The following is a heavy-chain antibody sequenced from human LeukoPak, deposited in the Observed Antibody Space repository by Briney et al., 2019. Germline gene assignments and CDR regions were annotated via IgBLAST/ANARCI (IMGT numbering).Heavy chain of an antibody. J-gene: IGHJ4*02. V-gene: IGHV4-59*01. CDR1: GGSISSYY. CDR2: IYYSGST. CDR3: ARDGTVNYFDY. D-gene: IGHD6-13*01. Sequence: PSETLSLTCTVSGGSISSYYWSWIRQPPGKGLEWIGYIYYSGSTNYNPSLKSRVTISVDASKNQFSLKLSSVTAADTAVYYCARDGTVNYFDYWGQGTLVTVSS.